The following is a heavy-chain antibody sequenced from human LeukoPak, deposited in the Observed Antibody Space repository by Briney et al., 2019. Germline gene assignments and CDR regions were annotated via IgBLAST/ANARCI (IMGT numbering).Heavy chain of an antibody. CDR1: SFTISTYA. D-gene: IGHD4-11*01. CDR3: AKDPVDGKDSNYVWFHL. Sequence: GGSLRLSCAASSFTISTYAMGWVRQAPGKGLEWVSGISGSRGNTYYADSVKGRFTISRDNSKNTLYLQMNSLRAEDTAVYYCAKDPVDGKDSNYVWFHLWGRATLVTVSS. CDR2: ISGSRGNT. J-gene: IGHJ2*01. V-gene: IGHV3-23*01.